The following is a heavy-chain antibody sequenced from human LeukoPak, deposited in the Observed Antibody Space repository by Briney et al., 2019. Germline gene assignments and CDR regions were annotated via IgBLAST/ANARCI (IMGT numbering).Heavy chain of an antibody. CDR3: ARKYGDYVGYYYYMDV. V-gene: IGHV7-4-1*02. J-gene: IGHJ6*03. CDR2: INTNTGNP. D-gene: IGHD4-17*01. Sequence: ASVKVSCKASGYTFTSYAMNWVRQAPGQGLEWMGWINTNTGNPTYAQGFTGRFVFSLDTSVSTAYLQISSLKAEDTAVYYCARKYGDYVGYYYYMDVWGKGTTVTVSS. CDR1: GYTFTSYA.